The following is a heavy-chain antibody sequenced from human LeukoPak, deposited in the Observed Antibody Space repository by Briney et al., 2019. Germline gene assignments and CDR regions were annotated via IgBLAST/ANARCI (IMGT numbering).Heavy chain of an antibody. J-gene: IGHJ3*02. CDR3: VSHYNDYGDYGAFDI. V-gene: IGHV4-39*01. Sequence: PSETLSLTCTVSGGSMSSSSYYWGWIRQPPGKGLEWFGSIYYSGSTYYNPSVKSRVTISVDTSKNQFYLKLSSVSAADTAVYYCVSHYNDYGDYGAFDIWGQGTMVTVSS. CDR1: GGSMSSSSYY. CDR2: IYYSGST. D-gene: IGHD4-17*01.